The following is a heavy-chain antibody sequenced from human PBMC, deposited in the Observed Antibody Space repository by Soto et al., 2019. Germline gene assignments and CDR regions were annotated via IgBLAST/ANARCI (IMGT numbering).Heavy chain of an antibody. D-gene: IGHD6-13*01. CDR1: GGSISSSSYY. Sequence: LSLTCTVSGGSISSSSYYWGWIRQPPGKGLEWIGSIYYSGSTYYNPSLKSRVTISVDTSKNQFSLKLSSVTAADTAVYYCARTYSSSWYWNFDYWGQGTLVTVSS. J-gene: IGHJ4*02. CDR3: ARTYSSSWYWNFDY. CDR2: IYYSGST. V-gene: IGHV4-39*01.